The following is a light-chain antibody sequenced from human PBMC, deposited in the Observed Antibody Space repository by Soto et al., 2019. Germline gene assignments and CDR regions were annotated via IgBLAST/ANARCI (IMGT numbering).Light chain of an antibody. Sequence: DIQLTQSPSFLSASVGERVTITCRASQGISSYLAWYQQKPGKAPKLLISAASTLQSGVPSRISGSGSGTVFTLTISNLQPEDCATFYCQQLNSYPLTFGGGTKVEIK. CDR2: AAS. CDR3: QQLNSYPLT. CDR1: QGISSY. V-gene: IGKV1-9*01. J-gene: IGKJ4*01.